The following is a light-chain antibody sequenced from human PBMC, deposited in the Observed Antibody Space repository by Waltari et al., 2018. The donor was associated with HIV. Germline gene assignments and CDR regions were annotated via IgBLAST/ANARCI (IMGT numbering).Light chain of an antibody. Sequence: DLVMTQTPPSLSVTPGQPASLPCNSSQSLKHTDGKTYLYWYLQRPGQSQQVLIYEVSKRYAGVPDRFSGSGSGTHFTLKIARVEAEDVGSYYCMQSLHLLYTFGQGTKLEIK. V-gene: IGKV2D-29*02. CDR3: MQSLHLLYT. CDR2: EVS. CDR1: QSLKHTDGKTY. J-gene: IGKJ2*01.